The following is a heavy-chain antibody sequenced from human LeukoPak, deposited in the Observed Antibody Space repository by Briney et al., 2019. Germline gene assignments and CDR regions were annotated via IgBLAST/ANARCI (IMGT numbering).Heavy chain of an antibody. V-gene: IGHV3-30*18. CDR2: ISYDGSNK. CDR3: AKDSAIAVAGRSYYFDY. Sequence: PAGGSLRLSCAASGFTFSSYGMHWVRQAPGKGLEWVAVISYDGSNKYYADSVKGRFTISRDNSENTLYLQMNSLRAEDTAVYYCAKDSAIAVAGRSYYFDYWGQGTLVTVSS. J-gene: IGHJ4*02. CDR1: GFTFSSYG. D-gene: IGHD6-19*01.